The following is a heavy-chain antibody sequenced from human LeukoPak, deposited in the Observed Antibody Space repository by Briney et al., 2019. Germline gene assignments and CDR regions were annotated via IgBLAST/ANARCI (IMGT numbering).Heavy chain of an antibody. Sequence: ASVKVSCKTSGYTITSFGFNWVRQAPGQGLEWMGWISAYNGNTNYAQNLQGRVTMTIDTSTSTAYLELRSLRSDDTAVYYCAREGLGELTLDYWGQGTLVTVSS. D-gene: IGHD3-16*01. CDR1: GYTITSFG. J-gene: IGHJ4*02. CDR2: ISAYNGNT. V-gene: IGHV1-18*01. CDR3: AREGLGELTLDY.